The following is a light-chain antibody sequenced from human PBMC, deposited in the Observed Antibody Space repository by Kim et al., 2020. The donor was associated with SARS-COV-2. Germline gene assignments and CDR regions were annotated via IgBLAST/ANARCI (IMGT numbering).Light chain of an antibody. CDR1: SGHSNYF. J-gene: IGLJ3*02. V-gene: IGLV4-60*03. CDR2: VEGSGSY. Sequence: QLVLTQSSSASASLGSSVKLTCTLSSGHSNYFIAWHQQQPGKAPRFLMKVEGSGSYNKGGGVPDRFSDSRSGADRYLIISNLHSEDEADYYCETWDSNIQVFGGGTQLTVL. CDR3: ETWDSNIQV.